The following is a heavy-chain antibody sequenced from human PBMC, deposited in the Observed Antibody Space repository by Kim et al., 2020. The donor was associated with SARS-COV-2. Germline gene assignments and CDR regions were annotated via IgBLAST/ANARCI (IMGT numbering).Heavy chain of an antibody. V-gene: IGHV4-39*07. Sequence: SETLSLTCTVSDGSIRSSAYYWGWIRQAPGKGLEWIGTTFYNGRTDYNPSLESRVTISLDLSKDLLSLRLTSLIAADTAVYYCARGRLWLVPHDYRGQGTLVTVSS. CDR1: DGSIRSSAYY. CDR2: TFYNGRT. J-gene: IGHJ4*02. D-gene: IGHD6-19*01. CDR3: ARGRLWLVPHDY.